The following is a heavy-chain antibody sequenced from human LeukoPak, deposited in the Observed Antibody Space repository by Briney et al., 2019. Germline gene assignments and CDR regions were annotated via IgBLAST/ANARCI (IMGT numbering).Heavy chain of an antibody. J-gene: IGHJ4*02. CDR1: GFTFSSYA. Sequence: PGGSLRLSCAASGFTFSSYAMHWVRQAPGKGLEYVSAISSNGGSTYYANSVKGRFTISRDNAKNSLYLQMNSLRAEDTAVYYCARAMKLARAAAGTGDYWGQGTLVTVSS. CDR2: ISSNGGST. D-gene: IGHD6-13*01. V-gene: IGHV3-64*01. CDR3: ARAMKLARAAAGTGDY.